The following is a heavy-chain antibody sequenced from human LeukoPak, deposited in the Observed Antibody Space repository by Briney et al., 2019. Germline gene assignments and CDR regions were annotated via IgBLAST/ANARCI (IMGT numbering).Heavy chain of an antibody. D-gene: IGHD2-21*02. J-gene: IGHJ4*02. CDR3: ARTGYCGGDCYPNDFDY. V-gene: IGHV4-39*07. CDR1: GGSISSSSDY. Sequence: SETLSLTCTVSGGSISSSSDYRGWIRQPPGKGLEWLGSIYYSGSTYYHPSLKSRVTMSRDTSKNQLSLKLSSVTAADTAVYYSARTGYCGGDCYPNDFDYWGQGTLVTVSS. CDR2: IYYSGST.